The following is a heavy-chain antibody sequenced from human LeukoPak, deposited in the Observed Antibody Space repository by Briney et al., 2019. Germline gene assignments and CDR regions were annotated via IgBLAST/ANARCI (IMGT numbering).Heavy chain of an antibody. J-gene: IGHJ4*02. V-gene: IGHV3-66*01. CDR3: ARNRRSPGFWDY. Sequence: GGSLRLSCVVSGFTVSSNYMSWVRQAPGKGLEWVSVIYSGGSTYYADSVKGRFTISRDNSKNTLYLQMNSLRAEDTAVHYCARNRRSPGFWDYWGQGTLVTVSS. CDR1: GFTVSSNY. D-gene: IGHD3-3*01. CDR2: IYSGGST.